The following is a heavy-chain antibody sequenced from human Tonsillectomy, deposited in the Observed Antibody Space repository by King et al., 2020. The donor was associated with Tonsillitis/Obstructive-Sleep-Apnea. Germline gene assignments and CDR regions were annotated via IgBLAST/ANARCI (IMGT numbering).Heavy chain of an antibody. CDR3: AKSHGYSSSVPPGRDTTEIYYYGMDV. D-gene: IGHD6-6*01. V-gene: IGHV3-23*04. CDR1: GFTFSSYA. Sequence: VQLVESGGGLVQPGGSLRLSCAASGFTFSSYAMSWVRQAPGKGLEWVSAISGSGGSTYYADSVKGRFTISRDNSKNTLYLQMNSLRAEDTAVYYCAKSHGYSSSVPPGRDTTEIYYYGMDVWGQGTTVTVSS. J-gene: IGHJ6*02. CDR2: ISGSGGST.